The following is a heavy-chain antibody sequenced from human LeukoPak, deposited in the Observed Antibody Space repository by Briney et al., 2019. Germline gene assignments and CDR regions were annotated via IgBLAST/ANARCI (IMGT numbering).Heavy chain of an antibody. CDR2: INGSGGST. J-gene: IGHJ5*02. CDR1: GFTFRTYA. V-gene: IGHV3-23*01. Sequence: GGSLRLSCAASGFTFRTYAMSWVRQAPGKGLEWVSGINGSGGSTDYADSVKGRFTISRDNSKNTLYLQMNSRRAEDAAVYYCARRPGIAAAGNWFDPWGQGTLVTVSS. D-gene: IGHD6-13*01. CDR3: ARRPGIAAAGNWFDP.